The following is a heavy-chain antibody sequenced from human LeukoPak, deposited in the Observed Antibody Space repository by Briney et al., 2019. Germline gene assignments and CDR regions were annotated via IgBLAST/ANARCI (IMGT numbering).Heavy chain of an antibody. D-gene: IGHD6-13*01. CDR2: INPNSGGT. V-gene: IGHV1-2*02. CDR3: ASGGRSWYFSRWFDP. J-gene: IGHJ5*02. Sequence: ASVKVSCKASGYTFTGYYMHWVRQAPGQGLEWMGWINPNSGGTNYAQKFQGRVTMTRDTSISTAYMELSRLRSDDTAVYYCASGGRSWYFSRWFDPWGQGTLVTVSS. CDR1: GYTFTGYY.